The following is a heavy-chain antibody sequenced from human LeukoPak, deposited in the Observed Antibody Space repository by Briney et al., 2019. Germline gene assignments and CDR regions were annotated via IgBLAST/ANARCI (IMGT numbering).Heavy chain of an antibody. D-gene: IGHD6-19*01. CDR2: ISYDGSNK. CDR3: AHMYSSGWYGNY. V-gene: IGHV3-30*03. Sequence: PGRSLRLSCAASGFTFSSYGMRWVRQAPGKGLEWVAVISYDGSNKYYADSVKGRFTISRDNSKNTLYLQMNSLRAEDTAVYYCAHMYSSGWYGNYWGQGTLVTVSS. J-gene: IGHJ4*02. CDR1: GFTFSSYG.